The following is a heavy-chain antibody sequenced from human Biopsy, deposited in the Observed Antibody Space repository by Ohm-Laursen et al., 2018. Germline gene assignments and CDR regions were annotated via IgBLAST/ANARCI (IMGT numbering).Heavy chain of an antibody. V-gene: IGHV1-2*02. D-gene: IGHD4-17*01. Sequence: ASVKVSCKASEYTVTDYYVHWVRQAPGQGFEWMGWINPKSGVANHAQNFQGRVSMTRDTSISTVYLELSGLRSDDTAAYYCARDMTVTARPYYYSGVDVWGPGTRVTVSS. CDR1: EYTVTDYY. CDR2: INPKSGVA. J-gene: IGHJ6*02. CDR3: ARDMTVTARPYYYSGVDV.